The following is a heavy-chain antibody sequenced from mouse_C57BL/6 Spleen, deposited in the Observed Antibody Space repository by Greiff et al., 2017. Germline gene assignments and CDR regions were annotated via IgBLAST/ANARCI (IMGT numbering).Heavy chain of an antibody. Sequence: EVKLVESEGGLVQPGSSMKLSCTASGFTFSDYYMAWVRQVPEKGLEWVANINYDGSSTYYLDSLKSRFIISRDNAKNILYLQMSSLKSEDTATYYCARWDYGPFAYWGQGTLVTVSA. V-gene: IGHV5-16*01. CDR1: GFTFSDYY. CDR2: INYDGSST. CDR3: ARWDYGPFAY. J-gene: IGHJ3*01. D-gene: IGHD2-4*01.